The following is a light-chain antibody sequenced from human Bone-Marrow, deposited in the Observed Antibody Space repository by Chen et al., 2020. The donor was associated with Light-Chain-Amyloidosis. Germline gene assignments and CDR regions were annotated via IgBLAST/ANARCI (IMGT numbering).Light chain of an antibody. CDR2: RET. CDR1: DLPTKY. Sequence: YELTQPPSVSVSPGQTARSTRSGDDLPTKYAYWYQQKQGQAPVLVIHRETVRFSGISERCAASSSGTTATLTLSGGQAGDEADYHCQSADSSGTYEVIFGGGTKLTIL. J-gene: IGLJ2*01. V-gene: IGLV3-25*03. CDR3: QSADSSGTYEVI.